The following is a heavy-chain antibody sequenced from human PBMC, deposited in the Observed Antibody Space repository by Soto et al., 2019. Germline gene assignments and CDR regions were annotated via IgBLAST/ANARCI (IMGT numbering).Heavy chain of an antibody. V-gene: IGHV3-11*06. CDR1: GFPFSDYY. J-gene: IGHJ4*02. D-gene: IGHD3-10*01. CDR3: ARDGITMIRGITVFDF. CDR2: ISPKSTYR. Sequence: GGSLRLSCATSGFPFSDYYMSWIRQAPGKGLEWLSHISPKSTYRNYADSVKGRFTISRDNTKNSLYLQMDSLRAEDTAVYYCARDGITMIRGITVFDFWGQGTLVTVSS.